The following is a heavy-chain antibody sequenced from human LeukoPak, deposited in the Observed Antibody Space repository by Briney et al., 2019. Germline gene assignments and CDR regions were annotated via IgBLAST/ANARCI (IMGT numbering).Heavy chain of an antibody. CDR2: IYYSGST. D-gene: IGHD5-18*01. CDR1: GGSISSYY. J-gene: IGHJ3*02. CDR3: AREYNGYSYGPHDAFDI. V-gene: IGHV4-59*01. Sequence: SETLSLTCTVPGGSISSYYWSWIRQPPGKGLEWIGYIYYSGSTNYNPSLKSRVTISVDTSKNQFSLKLSSVTAADTAVYYCAREYNGYSYGPHDAFDIWGQGTMVTVSS.